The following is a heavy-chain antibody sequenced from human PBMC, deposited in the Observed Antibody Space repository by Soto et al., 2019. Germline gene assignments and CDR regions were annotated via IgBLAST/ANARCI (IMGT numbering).Heavy chain of an antibody. CDR1: GFTFNTYA. D-gene: IGHD4-17*01. CDR3: AKITDYGGNSPHIDY. V-gene: IGHV3-30-3*02. CDR2: ISSDGSNK. Sequence: GGSLRLSCAASGFTFNTYAMHWVRQAPGKGLEWLSIISSDGSNKYYADSVKGRFTISRDNSKNTLYLQMNSLTAEDTAVYYCAKITDYGGNSPHIDYWGQGTLVTVSS. J-gene: IGHJ4*02.